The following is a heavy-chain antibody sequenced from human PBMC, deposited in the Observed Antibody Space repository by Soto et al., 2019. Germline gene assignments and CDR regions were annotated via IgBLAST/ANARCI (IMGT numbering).Heavy chain of an antibody. CDR3: ARPPYGDYGVSYYYYGMDV. D-gene: IGHD4-17*01. Sequence: QVQLVQSGAEVKKPGSSVKVSCKASGGTFSSYAISWVRQAPGQGLEWMGGIIPIFGTADYAQKFQGRVTITADESTNTAYMGLSSLRSEDTAVYYCARPPYGDYGVSYYYYGMDVWGQGTTVTVSS. V-gene: IGHV1-69*12. CDR2: IIPIFGTA. J-gene: IGHJ6*02. CDR1: GGTFSSYA.